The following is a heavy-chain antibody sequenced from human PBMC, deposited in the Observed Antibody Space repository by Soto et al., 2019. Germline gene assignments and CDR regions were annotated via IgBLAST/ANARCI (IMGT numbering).Heavy chain of an antibody. Sequence: PSETLSLTCTVSGGSISSSSYYWGWIRQPPGKGLEWIGSIYYSGSTYYNPSLKSRVTISVDTSKNQFSLKLSSVTAADTAVYYCASQASDPYCTNGVCSYGMDVWGQGTTVTGLL. D-gene: IGHD2-8*01. J-gene: IGHJ6*02. V-gene: IGHV4-39*01. CDR1: GGSISSSSYY. CDR3: ASQASDPYCTNGVCSYGMDV. CDR2: IYYSGST.